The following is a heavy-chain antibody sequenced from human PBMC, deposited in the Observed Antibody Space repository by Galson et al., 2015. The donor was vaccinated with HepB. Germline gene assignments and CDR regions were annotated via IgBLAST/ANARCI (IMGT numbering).Heavy chain of an antibody. J-gene: IGHJ4*02. CDR3: AGAAGTGTPVDY. Sequence: SVKVSCKASGYTFTSYGISWVRQAPGQGLEWMGWISAYNGNTNYAQKFQGRVTITADESTSTAYMELSSLRSEDTAVYYCAGAAGTGTPVDYWGQGTLVTVSS. CDR1: GYTFTSYG. CDR2: ISAYNGNT. D-gene: IGHD1-7*01. V-gene: IGHV1-18*01.